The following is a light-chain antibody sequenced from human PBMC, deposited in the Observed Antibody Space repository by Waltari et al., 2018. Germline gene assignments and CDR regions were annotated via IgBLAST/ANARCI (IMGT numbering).Light chain of an antibody. CDR2: EVS. J-gene: IGLJ1*01. CDR1: ASDVGAYAF. Sequence: QSALTQPASVSGSPGQSTTISCSGTASDVGAYAFVSWYQQHPGKAPHLIIYEVSNRPSGISNRFSASKSGNTASLTISGLQAEDEADYYCSSYTTSSAPGVFGTGTRVTVL. V-gene: IGLV2-14*01. CDR3: SSYTTSSAPGV.